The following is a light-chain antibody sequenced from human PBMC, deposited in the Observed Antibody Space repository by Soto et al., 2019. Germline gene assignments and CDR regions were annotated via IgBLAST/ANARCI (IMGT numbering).Light chain of an antibody. CDR1: SGDVGDYTY. Sequence: QSALTQPASVSGSPGQSITISCTGTSGDVGDYTYVSWYQQHLGKAPKLMIYDVTNRPSGVSDRFSGSESGNTASLTISGLQAEDEAEYYCASYTNTNTPVFGGGTKLTVL. CDR2: DVT. V-gene: IGLV2-14*03. CDR3: ASYTNTNTPV. J-gene: IGLJ2*01.